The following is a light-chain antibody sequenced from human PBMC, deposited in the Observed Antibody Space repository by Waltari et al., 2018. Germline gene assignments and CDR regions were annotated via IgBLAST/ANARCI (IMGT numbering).Light chain of an antibody. CDR2: DAY. CDR1: HTITNW. Sequence: IQMTQSPSTLSASVGDGVTITCRARHTITNWLAWYQHKPGKAPTVLIYDAYTVESGVPSRVSGSGSGTEFTLTINSLQPDDFATYYCQHYNSFSHIYTFGQGTKLEI. V-gene: IGKV1-5*01. CDR3: QHYNSFSHIYT. J-gene: IGKJ2*01.